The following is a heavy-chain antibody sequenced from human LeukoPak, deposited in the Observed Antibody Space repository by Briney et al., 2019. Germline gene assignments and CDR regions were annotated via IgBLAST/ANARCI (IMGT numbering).Heavy chain of an antibody. CDR3: AKWGDYDILTGYYDSDY. CDR2: IVGRGSST. CDR1: GFIFSNYA. Sequence: GGSLRLSCAASGFIFSNYAMSWVRQAPGKGLEWVSVIVGRGSSTYYADSVKGRFTISRDNSKNTLYPQLNRLRAEDTAVYYCAKWGDYDILTGYYDSDYWGQGTLVTVSS. V-gene: IGHV3-23*01. D-gene: IGHD3-9*01. J-gene: IGHJ4*02.